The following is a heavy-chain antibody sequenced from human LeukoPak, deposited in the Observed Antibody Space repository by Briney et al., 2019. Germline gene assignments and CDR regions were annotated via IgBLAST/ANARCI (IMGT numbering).Heavy chain of an antibody. CDR2: INPNSGGT. Sequence: ASVKVSCKASGYTFTGYYMHWVRQAPGQGLEWMGWINPNSGGTNYAQKFQGRVTMTRDTSISTAYMELSRLRSDDTAVYYCATSIMITFGGVEYRDYWGQGTLVTVSS. J-gene: IGHJ4*02. CDR3: ATSIMITFGGVEYRDY. D-gene: IGHD3-16*01. CDR1: GYTFTGYY. V-gene: IGHV1-2*02.